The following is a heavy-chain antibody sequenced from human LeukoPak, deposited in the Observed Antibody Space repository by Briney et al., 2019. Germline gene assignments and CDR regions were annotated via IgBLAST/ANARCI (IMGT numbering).Heavy chain of an antibody. D-gene: IGHD3-9*01. Sequence: GGSLRLSCAASGFTVDDYAMHWVRQAPGKAREWVSGISWNSGSIGYADSVKGRFTISRDNAKNSLYLQMNSLRAEDTALYYCAKAKYYDILTGVDYWGQGTLVTVSS. CDR2: ISWNSGSI. CDR1: GFTVDDYA. J-gene: IGHJ4*02. V-gene: IGHV3-9*01. CDR3: AKAKYYDILTGVDY.